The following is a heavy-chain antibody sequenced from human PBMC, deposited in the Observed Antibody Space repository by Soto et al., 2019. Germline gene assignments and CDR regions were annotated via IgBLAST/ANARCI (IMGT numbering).Heavy chain of an antibody. J-gene: IGHJ4*02. CDR3: ARSYSYGSYWYFDD. D-gene: IGHD5-18*01. CDR2: ITVSNGNT. Sequence: QGQLVQSGAEVKKPGASVKVSCKASGYTFSTYGVSWVRQAPGQGLEWMGWITVSNGNTNYIDDLQGRVTMTTDTSTGTAYMELWRLRSDDTAVYYCARSYSYGSYWYFDDWGQGTLVIVSS. CDR1: GYTFSTYG. V-gene: IGHV1-18*04.